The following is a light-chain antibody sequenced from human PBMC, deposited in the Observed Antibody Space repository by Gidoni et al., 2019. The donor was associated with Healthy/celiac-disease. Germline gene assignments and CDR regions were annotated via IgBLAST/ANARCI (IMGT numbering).Light chain of an antibody. CDR2: EVS. J-gene: IGLJ3*02. CDR3: SSYTSSITWV. CDR1: SSDVGGYNY. Sequence: QSALTQPASVSGSPGQSITISCTGTSSDVGGYNYVSWYQQHPGKAPKLMIYEVSNRPSGVSNRFSGSKSGNTASLTISELQAEDEADYYCSSYTSSITWVFGGGTKLTVL. V-gene: IGLV2-14*01.